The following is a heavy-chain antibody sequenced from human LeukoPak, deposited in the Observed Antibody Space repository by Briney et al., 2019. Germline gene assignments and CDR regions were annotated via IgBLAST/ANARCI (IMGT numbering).Heavy chain of an antibody. J-gene: IGHJ5*02. CDR2: INHSGST. V-gene: IGHV4-34*01. D-gene: IGHD3-3*01. CDR3: ARGHQGAYDFWSGYVGVWFDP. Sequence: SETLSLTCAVYGGSFSGYYWSWLRQPPGKGLEWIGEINHSGSTNYNPSLKSRVTISVDTSKNQFSLKLSSVTAADTAVYYCARGHQGAYDFWSGYVGVWFDPWGQGTLVTVSS. CDR1: GGSFSGYY.